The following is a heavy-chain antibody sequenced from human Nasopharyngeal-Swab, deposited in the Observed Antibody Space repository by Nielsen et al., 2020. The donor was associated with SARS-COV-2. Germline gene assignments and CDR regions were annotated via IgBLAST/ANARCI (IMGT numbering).Heavy chain of an antibody. J-gene: IGHJ6*03. CDR3: ARDNHCSSTSCYLWFTAYYYYMDV. V-gene: IGHV3-21*01. Sequence: VRHAPGKGLEWVSSISSSSSYIYYADSVKGRFTISRDNAKNSLYLQMNSLRAEDTAVYYCARDNHCSSTSCYLWFTAYYYYMDVWGKGTTVTVSS. D-gene: IGHD2-2*01. CDR2: ISSSSSYI.